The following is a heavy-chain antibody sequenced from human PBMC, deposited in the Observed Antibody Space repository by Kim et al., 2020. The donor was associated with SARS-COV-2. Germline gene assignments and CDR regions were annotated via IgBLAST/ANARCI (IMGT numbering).Heavy chain of an antibody. Sequence: GGSLRLSCAASGFTFSDYYMMWIRQAPGKGLEWVSFISTSSTTIYADSVKGRFTISRDNAKNSLILQMNSLRAGDTAIYYCARGYQQPYYWGQGTLVTVSS. CDR1: GFTFSDYY. V-gene: IGHV3-11*01. CDR2: ISTSSTTI. D-gene: IGHD1-1*01. CDR3: ARGYQQPYY. J-gene: IGHJ4*02.